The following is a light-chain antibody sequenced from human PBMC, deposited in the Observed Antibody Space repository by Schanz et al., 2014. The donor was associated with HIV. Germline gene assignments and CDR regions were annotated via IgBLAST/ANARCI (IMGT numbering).Light chain of an antibody. CDR1: QGVSSY. V-gene: IGKV1-9*01. J-gene: IGKJ1*01. Sequence: DIQMTQSPSFLSASVGDRVTITCRASQGVSSYLAWYQQKPGKAPKLLIYAASTLQGGVPSRFSGSGSGTEFTLTISSLQPEDFATYYCQQYNNYPLTFGLGTKVAIK. CDR2: AAS. CDR3: QQYNNYPLT.